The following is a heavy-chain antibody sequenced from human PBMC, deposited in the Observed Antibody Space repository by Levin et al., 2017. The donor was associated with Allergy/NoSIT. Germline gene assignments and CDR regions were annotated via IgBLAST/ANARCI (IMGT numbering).Heavy chain of an antibody. CDR1: GYTFTSYG. D-gene: IGHD3-3*01. CDR2: ISAYNGNT. J-gene: IGHJ3*02. V-gene: IGHV1-18*01. CDR3: ARDGGPRVIFGGILIDAFDI. Sequence: GESLKISCKASGYTFTSYGISWVRQAPGQGLEWMGWISAYNGNTNYAQKLQGRVTMTTDTSTSTAYMELRSLRSDDTAVYYCARDGGPRVIFGGILIDAFDIWGQGTMVTVSS.